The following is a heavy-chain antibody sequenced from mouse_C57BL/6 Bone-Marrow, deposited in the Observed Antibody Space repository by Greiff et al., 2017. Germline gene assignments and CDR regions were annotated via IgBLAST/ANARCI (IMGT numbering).Heavy chain of an antibody. D-gene: IGHD2-5*01. CDR3: ARPYYSNYWYFDV. CDR2: IYPGSGST. J-gene: IGHJ1*03. CDR1: GYTFTSYW. Sequence: QVQLQQSGAELVKPGASVKMSCKASGYTFTSYWITWVKQRPGQGLEWIGDIYPGSGSTNYNEKFKNKATLTVDTSSSTAYMQLSSLTSEDSAVYYWARPYYSNYWYFDVWGTGTTVTVSS. V-gene: IGHV1-55*01.